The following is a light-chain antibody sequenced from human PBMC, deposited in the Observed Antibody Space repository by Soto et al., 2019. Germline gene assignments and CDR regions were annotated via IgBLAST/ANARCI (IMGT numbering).Light chain of an antibody. J-gene: IGKJ1*01. V-gene: IGKV1-5*03. Sequence: DIQMTQSPSTLSASVGDRVTITCRASQSTSTWLAWYQQRPGKTPKLLISEASKLESGVPSRFSGSGSGTEFTLTISSLQPDDFATYYCQQYSTYPHAFGQGTKVEIK. CDR1: QSTSTW. CDR2: EAS. CDR3: QQYSTYPHA.